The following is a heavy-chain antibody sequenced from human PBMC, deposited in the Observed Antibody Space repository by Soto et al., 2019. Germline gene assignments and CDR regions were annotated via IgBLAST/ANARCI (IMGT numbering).Heavy chain of an antibody. CDR2: FYWIDDK. CDR3: AKSGSSGWYGWFDP. Sequence: QITLKESGPTLVKPTQTLTLTCIFSGFSLRTSGVGVGWIRQPPGKALEWLGFFYWIDDKRYSQSLKSRLTITKDTSKNQVVLTMTNMDPVDTATYYCAKSGSSGWYGWFDPWGQGTLVTVSS. J-gene: IGHJ5*02. V-gene: IGHV2-5*01. CDR1: GFSLRTSGVG. D-gene: IGHD6-19*01.